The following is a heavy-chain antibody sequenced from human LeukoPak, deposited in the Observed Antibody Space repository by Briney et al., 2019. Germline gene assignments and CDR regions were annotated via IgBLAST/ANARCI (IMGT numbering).Heavy chain of an antibody. CDR1: GGSVSSYY. CDR3: ARVAGLRIAEATYYYYYMDV. J-gene: IGHJ6*03. V-gene: IGHV4-4*07. CDR2: IYTSGST. D-gene: IGHD6-25*01. Sequence: SETLSLTCTVSGGSVSSYYWSWIRQPAGKGLEWIGRIYTSGSTNYNPSLKSRVTMSVDTSKNQFSLKLSSVTAADTAVYYCARVAGLRIAEATYYYYYMDVWGKGTTVTVSS.